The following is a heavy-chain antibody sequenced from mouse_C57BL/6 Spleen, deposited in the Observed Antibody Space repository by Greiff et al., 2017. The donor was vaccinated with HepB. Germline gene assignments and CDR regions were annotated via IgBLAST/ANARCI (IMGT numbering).Heavy chain of an antibody. J-gene: IGHJ4*01. CDR1: GYTFTSYW. Sequence: QVQLQQPGAELVKPGASVKLSCKASGYTFTSYWMQWVKQRPGQGLEWIGEIDPSDSYTNYNQKFKGKATLTVDTSSSTAYMQLSSLTSEDSAVYYWARNYGSSGDMDYWGQGTSVTVSS. CDR3: ARNYGSSGDMDY. V-gene: IGHV1-50*01. CDR2: IDPSDSYT. D-gene: IGHD1-1*01.